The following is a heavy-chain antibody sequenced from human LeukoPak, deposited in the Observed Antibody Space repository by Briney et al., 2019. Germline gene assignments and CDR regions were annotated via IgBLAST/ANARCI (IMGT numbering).Heavy chain of an antibody. V-gene: IGHV1-69*13. CDR3: ARDHLLSDFWSGFHYYYYMDV. Sequence: SVKVSCKASGGTFSSYAISWVRQAPGQGLEWMGGIIPILGTANYAQKFQGRVTITADESTSTAYMELSSLRSEDTAVYYCARDHLLSDFWSGFHYYYYMDVWGKGTTVTVSS. J-gene: IGHJ6*03. CDR1: GGTFSSYA. D-gene: IGHD3-3*01. CDR2: IIPILGTA.